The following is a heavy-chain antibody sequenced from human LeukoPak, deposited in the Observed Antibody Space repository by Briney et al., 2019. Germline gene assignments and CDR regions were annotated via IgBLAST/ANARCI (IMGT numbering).Heavy chain of an antibody. CDR3: ARRSAHLNHVDY. Sequence: GESLKISSKGSGYSFTNYWISWVRQMPGKGLEWVGRIDPSDSYTSYSPSFQGHVTISADKFISTAYLQWSSLKASDTAMYYCARRSAHLNHVDYWGQGTLVTVSS. V-gene: IGHV5-10-1*01. CDR2: IDPSDSYT. D-gene: IGHD1-14*01. J-gene: IGHJ4*02. CDR1: GYSFTNYW.